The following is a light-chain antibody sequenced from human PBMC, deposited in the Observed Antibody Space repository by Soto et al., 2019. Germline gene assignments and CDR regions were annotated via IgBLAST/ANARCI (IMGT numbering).Light chain of an antibody. J-gene: IGLJ2*01. V-gene: IGLV2-8*01. Sequence: QSALTQPASVSGSPGQSITISCTGTSSDVGNYNLVSWYQQYPGKAPKLMIYDVNKRPSGVPDRFSGSKSGNTASLTVSGLQAEDEADYYCNSYAGTKNLVFGGGTKLTVL. CDR2: DVN. CDR3: NSYAGTKNLV. CDR1: SSDVGNYNL.